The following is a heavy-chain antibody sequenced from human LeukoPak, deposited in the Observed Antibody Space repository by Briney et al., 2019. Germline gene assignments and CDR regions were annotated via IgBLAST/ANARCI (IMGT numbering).Heavy chain of an antibody. CDR2: ISNGGDKI. CDR1: GFTFSDYY. CDR3: SKSPSHVPATTGWFDP. J-gene: IGHJ5*02. Sequence: GGSLRLSCAASGFTFSDYYMSWIRQAPGKGLEWVSYISNGGDKIFYADSVKGRFTISRDNAKNSLYLQMNSPRADDTAMYYFSKSPSHVPATTGWFDPWGRGTLVTVSS. V-gene: IGHV3-11*01. D-gene: IGHD1-14*01.